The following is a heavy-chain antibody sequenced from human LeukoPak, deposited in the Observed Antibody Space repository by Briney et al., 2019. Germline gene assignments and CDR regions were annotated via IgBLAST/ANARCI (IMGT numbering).Heavy chain of an antibody. Sequence: ASVKVSCKASGYTFTSYGISWVRQAPGQGLEWMGWISAYNGNTNYAQKLQGRVTMTTDTSTSTAYMELRSLRSDDTAVYYCARQYSSGWFPSYYYYYMDVWGKGTTVTISS. J-gene: IGHJ6*03. CDR2: ISAYNGNT. V-gene: IGHV1-18*01. D-gene: IGHD6-19*01. CDR1: GYTFTSYG. CDR3: ARQYSSGWFPSYYYYYMDV.